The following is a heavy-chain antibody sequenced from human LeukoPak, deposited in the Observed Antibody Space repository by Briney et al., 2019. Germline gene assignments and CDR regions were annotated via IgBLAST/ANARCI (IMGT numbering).Heavy chain of an antibody. J-gene: IGHJ5*02. CDR3: ARAPYDILTGYSLNWFDP. CDR2: INVDNGNT. Sequence: GASVKVSCKASGYTFTTYAMHWVRQAPGQRLEWMGWINVDNGNTKYSQKFQGRVTITRDTSAYTGYMELRGLSSADTAVYFCARAPYDILTGYSLNWFDPWGQGTLVTVSS. D-gene: IGHD3-9*01. V-gene: IGHV1-3*01. CDR1: GYTFTTYA.